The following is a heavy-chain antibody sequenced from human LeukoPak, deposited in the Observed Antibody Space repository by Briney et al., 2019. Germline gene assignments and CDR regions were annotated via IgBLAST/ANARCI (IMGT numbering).Heavy chain of an antibody. CDR3: ASSGLTMVRGVMVY. CDR1: GFTFSSYS. D-gene: IGHD3-10*01. J-gene: IGHJ4*02. Sequence: QTGGSLRLSCAASGFTFSSYSMNWVRQAPGKGLEWVSYISSSSSTIYYADSVKGRFTISRDNAKNSLYLQMNSLRAEDTAVYYCASSGLTMVRGVMVYWGQGTLVTVSS. CDR2: ISSSSSTI. V-gene: IGHV3-48*01.